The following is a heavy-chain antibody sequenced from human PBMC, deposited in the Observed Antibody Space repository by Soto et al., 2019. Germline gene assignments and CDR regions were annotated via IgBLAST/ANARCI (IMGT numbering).Heavy chain of an antibody. CDR1: GASITSTTYF. D-gene: IGHD6-19*01. J-gene: IGHJ5*02. CDR3: ARHYSSGSRNWFDP. Sequence: SETLSLTCTLSGASITSTTYFWAWIRQPPGKGLEWIGSIYYSGSTYYNPSLRSRVTISVDTSKNQLSLKLSSVTAADTAVFYCARHYSSGSRNWFDPWGQGTLVTVSS. V-gene: IGHV4-39*01. CDR2: IYYSGST.